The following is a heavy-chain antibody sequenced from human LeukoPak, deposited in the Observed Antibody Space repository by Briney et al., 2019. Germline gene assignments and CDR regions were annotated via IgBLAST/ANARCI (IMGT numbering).Heavy chain of an antibody. CDR3: AREMGSSSSGDFDY. J-gene: IGHJ4*02. Sequence: GGSLRLSCAASGFTFSRYSMNWVRQAPGKGLEWVSSISSSSSYIYYADSVKGRFTISRDNAKNSLYLQMNSLRAEDTAVYYCAREMGSSSSGDFDYWGQGTLVTVSS. D-gene: IGHD6-6*01. CDR2: ISSSSSYI. CDR1: GFTFSRYS. V-gene: IGHV3-21*01.